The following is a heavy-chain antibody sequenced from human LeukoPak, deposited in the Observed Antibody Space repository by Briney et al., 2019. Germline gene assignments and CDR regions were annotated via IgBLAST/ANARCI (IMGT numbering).Heavy chain of an antibody. CDR2: ISVDGSTK. V-gene: IGHV3-33*01. CDR3: ARDRCGGDCYCFDY. J-gene: IGHJ4*02. D-gene: IGHD2-21*02. CDR1: GFTLIIYG. Sequence: GWSLRLSRAASGFTLIIYGTHWVRPVPPKGLERVALISVDGSTKFYADSVQGRFTISRDNCKKTLSLQMNSLRAEDTAVYYCARDRCGGDCYCFDYWGQGTLVTVSS.